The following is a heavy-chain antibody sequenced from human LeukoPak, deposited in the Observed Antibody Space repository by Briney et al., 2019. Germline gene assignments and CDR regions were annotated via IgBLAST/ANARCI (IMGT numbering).Heavy chain of an antibody. CDR1: GYTFTSYD. J-gene: IGHJ6*02. Sequence: ASVKVSCKASGYTFTSYDINWVRQATGQGLEWMGWMNPNSGNTGYAQKFQGRVTMTRNTSISTAYMELSSLRSEDTAVCYCARVCSSTSCYPYYYYGMDVWGQGTTVTVSS. CDR2: MNPNSGNT. CDR3: ARVCSSTSCYPYYYYGMDV. V-gene: IGHV1-8*01. D-gene: IGHD2-2*01.